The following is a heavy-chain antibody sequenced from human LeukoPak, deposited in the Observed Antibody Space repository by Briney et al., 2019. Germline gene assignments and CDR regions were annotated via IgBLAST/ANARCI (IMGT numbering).Heavy chain of an antibody. D-gene: IGHD3-3*01. CDR2: IIPIFGTA. CDR1: GGTFSSYA. CDR3: ARKTDRGDFWSADYNWFDP. V-gene: IGHV1-69*06. Sequence: GASVTVSCKASGGTFSSYAISWVRQAPGQGLEWMGGIIPIFGTANYAQKFQGRVTITADKSTSTAYMELSSLRSEDTAVYYCARKTDRGDFWSADYNWFDPWGQGTLVTVSS. J-gene: IGHJ5*02.